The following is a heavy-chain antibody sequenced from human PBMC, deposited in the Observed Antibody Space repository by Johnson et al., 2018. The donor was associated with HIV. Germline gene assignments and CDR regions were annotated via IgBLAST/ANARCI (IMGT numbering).Heavy chain of an antibody. CDR1: GFTVSSNY. J-gene: IGHJ3*02. V-gene: IGHV3-66*02. D-gene: IGHD6-19*01. CDR2: LYSDGGT. CDR3: AKDASSGWAGAFDI. Sequence: VQLVESGGGLVKPGGSLRLSCAASGFTVSSNYMSWVRQAPGKGLEWVSVLYSDGGTYYADSVKGRFTISRDNSKNTVYLQMNTLRPEDTAVYYCAKDASSGWAGAFDIWGQGTMVTVSS.